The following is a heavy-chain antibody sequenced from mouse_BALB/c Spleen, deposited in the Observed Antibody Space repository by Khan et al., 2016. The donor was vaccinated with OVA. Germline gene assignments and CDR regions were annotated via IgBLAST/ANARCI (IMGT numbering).Heavy chain of an antibody. D-gene: IGHD1-1*01. J-gene: IGHJ2*01. Sequence: VQLQQSGPGLVKPSQSLSLTCTVTGYSITSDYVWNWIRQFPGNKLEWMGYISYSGCTSYNPSLKSRISITRDTSKNQFFMQLNSVTTEDTATYFCVRENYYGYYFDYWGQGTTLTVSS. CDR1: GYSITSDYV. V-gene: IGHV3-2*02. CDR2: ISYSGCT. CDR3: VRENYYGYYFDY.